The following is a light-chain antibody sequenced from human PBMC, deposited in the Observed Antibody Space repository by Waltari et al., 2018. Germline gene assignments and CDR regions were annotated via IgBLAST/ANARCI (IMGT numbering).Light chain of an antibody. CDR3: GSYTSSDTWI. CDR2: DVS. Sequence: QSALTQPASVSGSPGQSITISCTGTSDDVGGYDYFSWYQHHPGKAPKLIIYDVSDRPSGVSNRFSGSRSANTASLAISGLQAEDEAHYYCGSYTSSDTWIFGGGTKLTVL. CDR1: SDDVGGYDY. V-gene: IGLV2-14*03. J-gene: IGLJ2*01.